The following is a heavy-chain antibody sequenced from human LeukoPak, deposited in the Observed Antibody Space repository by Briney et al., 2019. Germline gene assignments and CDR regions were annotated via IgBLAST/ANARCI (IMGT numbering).Heavy chain of an antibody. D-gene: IGHD1-26*01. J-gene: IGHJ4*02. CDR2: IYTSGST. CDR3: ARGSVGATEYYFDY. Sequence: PSETLSLTCTVSGGSINSSSYYWSWIRQPAGKGLEWIGRIYTSGSTNYNPSLKSRVTISVDTSKNQFSLRLSSVTAADTAVYYCARGSVGATEYYFDYWGQGTLVTVSS. V-gene: IGHV4-61*02. CDR1: GGSINSSSYY.